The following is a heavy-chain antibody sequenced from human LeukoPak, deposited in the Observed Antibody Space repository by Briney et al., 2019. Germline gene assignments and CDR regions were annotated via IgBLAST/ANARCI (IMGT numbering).Heavy chain of an antibody. Sequence: GGSLRLSCAASGFTFSSYGMHWVRQAPGKGLEWVAIVWYDGSKKCYADSVKGRFTISRDNSKNTLYLQMNSLRAEDTAVYYCARVYCSGNSCYGPFDYWGQGVLVTVSS. D-gene: IGHD2-15*01. CDR2: VWYDGSKK. CDR3: ARVYCSGNSCYGPFDY. V-gene: IGHV3-33*01. J-gene: IGHJ4*02. CDR1: GFTFSSYG.